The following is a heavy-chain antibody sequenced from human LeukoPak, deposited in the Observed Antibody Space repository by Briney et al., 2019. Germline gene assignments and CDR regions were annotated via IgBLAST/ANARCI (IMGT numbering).Heavy chain of an antibody. CDR3: ARDFMESKNSGWYDCFDY. D-gene: IGHD6-19*01. V-gene: IGHV1-18*01. Sequence: ASVKVSCKASGYTFTNYGISWVRQAPGQGLEWMGWIGAYNGNTYYAQKLQGRVTMTRDTSTSTAYMELRSLRSDDTAMYYCARDFMESKNSGWYDCFDYRGRGTLVTVSS. J-gene: IGHJ4*02. CDR1: GYTFTNYG. CDR2: IGAYNGNT.